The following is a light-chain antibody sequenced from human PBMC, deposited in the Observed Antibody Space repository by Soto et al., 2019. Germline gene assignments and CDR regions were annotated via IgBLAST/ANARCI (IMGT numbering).Light chain of an antibody. CDR2: GAS. J-gene: IGKJ4*01. CDR3: QQYDNSPLT. V-gene: IGKV3-15*01. Sequence: EIVMTQSPATLSVSPGERVTLSCRASQSVSSNLAWYQQKPGQAPRLLIYGASTRATGIPARFSGSGSGTEFTLTISSLQSEDFAVYYCQQYDNSPLTFGGGTKVDIK. CDR1: QSVSSN.